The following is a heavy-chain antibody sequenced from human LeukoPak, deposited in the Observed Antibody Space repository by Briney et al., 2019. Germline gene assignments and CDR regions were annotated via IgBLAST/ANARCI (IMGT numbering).Heavy chain of an antibody. Sequence: GGSLRLSCAASGFTFSSYSMNWVRQAPGKGLEWVAFIRYDGSNKYYADSVKGRFTISRDNSKNTLYLQMNSLRAEDTAVYYCAKATYYYDSSGYRGGYFDYWGQGTLVTVSS. CDR2: IRYDGSNK. CDR1: GFTFSSYS. CDR3: AKATYYYDSSGYRGGYFDY. V-gene: IGHV3-30*02. J-gene: IGHJ4*02. D-gene: IGHD3-22*01.